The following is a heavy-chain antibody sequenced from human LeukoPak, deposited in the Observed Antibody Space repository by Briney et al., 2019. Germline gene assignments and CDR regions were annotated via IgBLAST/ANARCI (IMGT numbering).Heavy chain of an antibody. CDR3: ARESASGAVDY. V-gene: IGHV4-59*01. Sequence: TSETLSLTCTVSGGSISSYYWSWIRQPPGEGLEWIGYIYYSGSTNYNPSLKSRVTISVDTSKNQFSLKLSSVTAADTAVYYCARESASGAVDYWGQGTLVTVSS. CDR2: IYYSGST. D-gene: IGHD2-15*01. J-gene: IGHJ4*02. CDR1: GGSISSYY.